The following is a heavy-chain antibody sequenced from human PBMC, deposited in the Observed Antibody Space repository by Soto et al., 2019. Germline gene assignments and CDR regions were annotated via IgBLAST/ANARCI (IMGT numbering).Heavy chain of an antibody. V-gene: IGHV4-39*01. Sequence: QLQLQESGPGLVKPSETLSLTCTVSGGSISSSSYYWGWIRQPPGKGLEWIGSIYYSGSTYYNPSLKSRVPISVDTSKNQFSLKLSSVTAADTAVYYCARHASLRELLGYYYYGMDVWGQGTTVTVSS. D-gene: IGHD1-26*01. J-gene: IGHJ6*02. CDR2: IYYSGST. CDR3: ARHASLRELLGYYYYGMDV. CDR1: GGSISSSSYY.